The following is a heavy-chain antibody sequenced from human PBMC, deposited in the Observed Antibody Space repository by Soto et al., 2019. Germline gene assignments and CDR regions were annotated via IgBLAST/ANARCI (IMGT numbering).Heavy chain of an antibody. J-gene: IGHJ4*02. CDR2: IYYSGST. CDR1: GDSISSGDYY. CDR3: ARGPRSGRSWRRGDFFDY. V-gene: IGHV4-30-4*01. Sequence: VQLQEGGPGMVTHYQTLSLTCTVSGDSISSGDYYWSWIRQPPGKGLEWMGYIYYSGSTYYTPSLKSRVTISVDMSKNQSSLKLSSVTAADAAVYFCARGPRSGRSWRRGDFFDYWGQGT. D-gene: IGHD6-13*01.